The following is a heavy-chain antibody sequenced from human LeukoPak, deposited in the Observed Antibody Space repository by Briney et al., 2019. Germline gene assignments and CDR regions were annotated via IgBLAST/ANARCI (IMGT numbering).Heavy chain of an antibody. D-gene: IGHD2-15*01. CDR1: GGSIINSNYY. V-gene: IGHV4-39*07. Sequence: SETLSLTCTVSGGSIINSNYYWGWIRQPPGKGLEWIGSIYYSGNTYYRPSLKSRVTISVGTSKNQFSLKLSSVTAADTAVYYCARGAELPDYWGQGTLVTVSS. CDR3: ARGAELPDY. CDR2: IYYSGNT. J-gene: IGHJ4*02.